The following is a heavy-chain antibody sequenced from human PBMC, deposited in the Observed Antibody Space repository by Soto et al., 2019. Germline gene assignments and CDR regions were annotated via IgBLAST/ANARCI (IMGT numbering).Heavy chain of an antibody. D-gene: IGHD3-10*01. CDR3: ARAHGAGYYFDY. CDR2: IYYSGST. J-gene: IGHJ4*02. CDR1: GGSISSYY. Sequence: QVQLQESGPGLVKPSETLSLTCTVSGGSISSYYWRWIRQPPGKGLEWIGYIYYSGSTNYIPSLMSRVTILVDTSKNQFSLKLSSVTAADTDVYYCARAHGAGYYFDYWGQGTLVTVSS. V-gene: IGHV4-59*01.